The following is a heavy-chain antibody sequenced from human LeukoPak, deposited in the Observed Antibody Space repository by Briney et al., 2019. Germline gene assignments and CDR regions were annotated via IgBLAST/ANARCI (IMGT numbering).Heavy chain of an antibody. J-gene: IGHJ4*02. CDR2: INHSGST. V-gene: IGHV4-34*01. CDR1: GGSFSGYY. D-gene: IGHD5-18*01. CDR3: ADGVNHRYGFYY. Sequence: SETLSLTCAVYGGSFSGYYWSWIRQPPGKGLEWIGEINHSGSTNYNPALKSRVTTSVDTSTNHFSLKLSSVIAADAAVFYCADGVNHRYGFYYWGQGTLVTVSS.